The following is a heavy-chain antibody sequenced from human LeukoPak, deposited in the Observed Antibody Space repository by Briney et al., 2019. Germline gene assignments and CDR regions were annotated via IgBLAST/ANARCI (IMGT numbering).Heavy chain of an antibody. V-gene: IGHV4-34*01. CDR1: GGSFSGYY. CDR3: ARGAHVLRYFDWSAGVTEYFQH. J-gene: IGHJ1*01. Sequence: PSETLSLTCAVYGGSFSGYYWSWIRQPPGKGLEWIGEINHSGSANYNPSLKSRVTISVDTSKKQFSLKLSSGTAADTAVYYCARGAHVLRYFDWSAGVTEYFQHWGQGTLVTVSS. CDR2: INHSGSA. D-gene: IGHD3-9*01.